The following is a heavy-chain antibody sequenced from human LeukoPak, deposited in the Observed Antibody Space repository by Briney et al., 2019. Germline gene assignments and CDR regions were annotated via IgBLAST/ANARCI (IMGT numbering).Heavy chain of an antibody. Sequence: GGSLRLSCAASGFTFSSYSMNWVRQAPGKGLEWVSSISSSSGYIYYADSVKGRFTISRDNAKNSLYLQMNSLRAEDTAVYYCARDIIAARGYWGQGTLVTVSS. CDR3: ARDIIAARGY. J-gene: IGHJ4*02. CDR1: GFTFSSYS. CDR2: ISSSSGYI. V-gene: IGHV3-21*01. D-gene: IGHD6-6*01.